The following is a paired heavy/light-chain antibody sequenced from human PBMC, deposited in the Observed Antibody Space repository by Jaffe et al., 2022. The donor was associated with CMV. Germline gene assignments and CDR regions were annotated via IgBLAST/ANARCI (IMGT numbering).Light chain of an antibody. J-gene: IGLJ3*02. CDR3: YSTDSSGNHRGV. V-gene: IGLV3-10*01. CDR1: ALPKKY. CDR2: EDS. Sequence: SYELTQPPSVSVSPGQTARITCSGDALPKKYAYWYQQKSGQAPVLVIYEDSKRPSGIPERFSGSSSGTMATLTISGAQVEDEADYYCYSTDSSGNHRGVFGGGTKLTVL.
Heavy chain of an antibody. CDR1: GFTFSSYG. CDR3: AKTIAVAGTYLPGGTGFDP. J-gene: IGHJ5*02. CDR2: ISYDGSNK. V-gene: IGHV3-30*18. D-gene: IGHD6-19*01. Sequence: QVQLVESGGGVVQPGRSLRLSCAASGFTFSSYGMHWVRQAPGKGLEWVAVISYDGSNKYYADSVKGRFTISRDNSKNTLYLQMNSLRAEDTAVYYCAKTIAVAGTYLPGGTGFDPWGQGTLVTVSS.